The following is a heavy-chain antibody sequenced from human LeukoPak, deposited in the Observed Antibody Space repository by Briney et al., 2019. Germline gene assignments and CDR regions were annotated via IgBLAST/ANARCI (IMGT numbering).Heavy chain of an antibody. D-gene: IGHD6-19*01. CDR2: ISGSGGST. Sequence: PGGSLRLSCAASGFTFSSYTMSWVRQAPGKGLEWVSAISGSGGSTYYADSVKGRFTISRDNSKNTLYLQMNSLRAEDTAVYYCAKGGEYSSGWYEFYFDYCGQGTLVTVSS. V-gene: IGHV3-23*01. CDR1: GFTFSSYT. J-gene: IGHJ4*02. CDR3: AKGGEYSSGWYEFYFDY.